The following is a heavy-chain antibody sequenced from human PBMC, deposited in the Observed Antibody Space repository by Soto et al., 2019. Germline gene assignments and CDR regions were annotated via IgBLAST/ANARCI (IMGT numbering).Heavy chain of an antibody. CDR3: ALGSGDQYYFDY. CDR2: IYWNDDK. V-gene: IGHV2-5*01. J-gene: IGHJ4*01. D-gene: IGHD2-21*02. CDR1: GFSLSTSGVG. Sequence: QITLKESGPTLVKPTQTLTLTCTFSGFSLSTSGVGVGWIRQPPGKALEWLALIYWNDDKRYSPSLKSRFTIPQDTSKNQVVLTMTNMDPVDTATYYSALGSGDQYYFDYWGHGTLVTVSS.